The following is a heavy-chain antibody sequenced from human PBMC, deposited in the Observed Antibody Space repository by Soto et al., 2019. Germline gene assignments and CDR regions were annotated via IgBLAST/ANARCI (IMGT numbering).Heavy chain of an antibody. CDR1: GGSFSGYY. D-gene: IGHD3-22*01. Sequence: PSETLSLTCAVYGGSFSGYYWSWIRQPPGKGLEWIGEINHSGSTNYNPSLKSRVTISVDTSKNQFSLKLSSVTAADTAVYYCASTPDSPYYYDSSGYYYPDAFDIWGQGTMVTASS. CDR2: INHSGST. J-gene: IGHJ3*02. CDR3: ASTPDSPYYYDSSGYYYPDAFDI. V-gene: IGHV4-34*01.